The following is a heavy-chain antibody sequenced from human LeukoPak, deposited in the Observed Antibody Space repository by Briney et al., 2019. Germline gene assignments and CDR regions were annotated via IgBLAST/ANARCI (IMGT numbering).Heavy chain of an antibody. CDR1: GLIFSDAW. Sequence: GGSLRLSCAASGLIFSDAWMGWVRQAPGKGLEWVGRIANKINSERKDYAAPVRGRFSISRDDSENTLYLQMNSLRAEDTAIYYCAKDYSTSWWFHYWGQGTLVTVSS. CDR2: IANKINSERK. D-gene: IGHD6-13*01. J-gene: IGHJ4*02. V-gene: IGHV3-15*04. CDR3: AKDYSTSWWFHY.